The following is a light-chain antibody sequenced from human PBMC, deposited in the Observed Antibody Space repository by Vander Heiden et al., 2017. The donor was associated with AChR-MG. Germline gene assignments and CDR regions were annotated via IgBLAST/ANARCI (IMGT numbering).Light chain of an antibody. CDR3: AAWDDSLSGHWV. Sequence: QSVLTQPPSASGTPGPRVTISCSGSSSNIGGNYVYWYQHLPGTAPKPLIYNNDQRPSGVPDRFSGSKSGTSASLAISGLRSEDEADYYCAAWDDSLSGHWVFGGGTKLTGL. V-gene: IGLV1-47*01. CDR2: NND. CDR1: SSNIGGNY. J-gene: IGLJ3*02.